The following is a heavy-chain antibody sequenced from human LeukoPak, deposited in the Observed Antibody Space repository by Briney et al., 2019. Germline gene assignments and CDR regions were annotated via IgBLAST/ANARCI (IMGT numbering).Heavy chain of an antibody. V-gene: IGHV1-8*01. CDR3: ARGILSAVAGTGGWFDP. Sequence: GASVKVSCKASGYTFTSYDINWVRQATGQGLEWMGWMNPNSGNTGYAQKFQGRVTMTRNTSISTAYMELSSLRSEDTAVYYCARGILSAVAGTGGWFDPWGQGTLVTVSS. CDR2: MNPNSGNT. J-gene: IGHJ5*02. CDR1: GYTFTSYD. D-gene: IGHD6-19*01.